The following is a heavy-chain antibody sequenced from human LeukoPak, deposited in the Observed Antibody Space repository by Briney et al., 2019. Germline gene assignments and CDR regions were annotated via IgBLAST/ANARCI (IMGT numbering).Heavy chain of an antibody. V-gene: IGHV3-74*01. CDR3: VRDLGGRSGH. CDR1: GFTFSSNW. Sequence: GGSLRLSCAASGFTFSSNWMHWVRQAPGKGLVWVSRINEDGSTTNFADSVKGRSTIFRDNAKNTLYLQMNSLRAEDTAVYYCVRDLGGRSGHWGQGTLVTVSS. CDR2: INEDGSTT. J-gene: IGHJ4*02. D-gene: IGHD1-26*01.